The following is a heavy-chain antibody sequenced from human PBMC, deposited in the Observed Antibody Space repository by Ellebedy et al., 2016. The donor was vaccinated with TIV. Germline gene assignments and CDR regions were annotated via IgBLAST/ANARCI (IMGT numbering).Heavy chain of an antibody. J-gene: IGHJ4*02. Sequence: SGPTLVXPTPTLTLTCTFSGFSLSTSGMCVTWIRQPPGKALEWLAPIRWDDDKYYNTSLKARLTISKDTSNNQVVLSMTNLDPVDTATYYCARMSYGDFGGDLGYWGQGTLVTVSS. D-gene: IGHD4-17*01. CDR3: ARMSYGDFGGDLGY. V-gene: IGHV2-70*01. CDR2: IRWDDDK. CDR1: GFSLSTSGMC.